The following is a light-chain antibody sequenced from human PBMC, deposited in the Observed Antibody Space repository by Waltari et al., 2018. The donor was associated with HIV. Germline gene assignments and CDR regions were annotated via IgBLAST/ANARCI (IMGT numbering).Light chain of an antibody. CDR2: EVT. J-gene: IGLJ3*02. CDR1: SSDVGSYNL. V-gene: IGLV2-23*02. Sequence: QSALTQPASVSGSPGQSITISCTGTSSDVGSYNLFSWYQQHPGKAPKLMIYEVTKRPSGVSNRCSGSKSGNTASLTISGLQAEDEGDYHCCSYAGTSILVFGGGTKLTVL. CDR3: CSYAGTSILV.